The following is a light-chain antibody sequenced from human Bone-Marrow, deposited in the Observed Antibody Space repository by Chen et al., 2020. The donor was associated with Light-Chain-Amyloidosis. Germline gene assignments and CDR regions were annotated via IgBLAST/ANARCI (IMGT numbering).Light chain of an antibody. Sequence: YELTQPPSVSVSPVQTARITCSGDDLPTKYAYWYQQKPGQAPVLVIHRDTERPSGISERFSGSSSGTTATLTISGVQAEDEADYHCQSADSSGTYEVIFGGGTKLTVL. J-gene: IGLJ2*01. V-gene: IGLV3-25*03. CDR2: RDT. CDR1: DLPTKY. CDR3: QSADSSGTYEVI.